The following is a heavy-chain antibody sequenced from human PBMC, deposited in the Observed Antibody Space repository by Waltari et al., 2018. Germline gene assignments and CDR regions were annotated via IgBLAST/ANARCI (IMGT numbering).Heavy chain of an antibody. CDR3: AREARCLGGVGGY. D-gene: IGHD3-16*01. CDR1: GGALSSTSSY. J-gene: IGHJ4*02. V-gene: IGHV4-39*07. CDR2: IYYTVAI. Sequence: QLQLQESGPGLVKPSETLSLTCTVSGGALSSTSSYWGWIRQPPGKGLEWIGAIYYTVAIQDDRHPQSRFSTSVDTSKIHFSSKMTSVTAADTAMYYWAREARCLGGVGGYWGPGTLVTVSS.